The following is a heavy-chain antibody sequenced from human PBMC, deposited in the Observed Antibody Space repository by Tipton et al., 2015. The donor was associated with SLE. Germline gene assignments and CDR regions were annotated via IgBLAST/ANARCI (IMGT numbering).Heavy chain of an antibody. D-gene: IGHD1-14*01. CDR1: GGSFSGYY. V-gene: IGHV4-34*01. J-gene: IGHJ3*02. CDR2: MYYSGST. CDR3: ARYLSGDAFDI. Sequence: TLSLTCAVYGGSFSGYYWSWIRRPPGKGLEWIGSMYYSGSTYYNPSLKSRVTISVDTSKNQFSLKLSSVTAADTAVYYCARYLSGDAFDIWGQGTMVTVSS.